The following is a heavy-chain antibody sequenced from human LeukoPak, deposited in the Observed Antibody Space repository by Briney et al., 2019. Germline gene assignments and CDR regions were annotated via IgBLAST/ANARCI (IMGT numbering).Heavy chain of an antibody. Sequence: ASVKVSCKASGYTFTSYAMHWVRQAPGQRLEWMGWINAGNGNTKYSQKFQGRVTITRDTSASTAYMELSSLRSEDTAVYYCARAAAFSGSGWYYDFDYWGQGTLVTVSS. CDR3: ARAAAFSGSGWYYDFDY. CDR1: GYTFTSYA. J-gene: IGHJ4*02. CDR2: INAGNGNT. V-gene: IGHV1-3*01. D-gene: IGHD6-19*01.